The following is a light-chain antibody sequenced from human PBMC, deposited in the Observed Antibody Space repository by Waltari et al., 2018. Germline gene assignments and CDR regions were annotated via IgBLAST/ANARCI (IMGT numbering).Light chain of an antibody. CDR2: DAS. J-gene: IGKJ4*01. V-gene: IGKV3-11*01. Sequence: EIVLTQSPATLSLSPGERATLSCRASQSVGSYLGWYQQKPGQAPRLLIYDASNRATGVPARFSGGGSGTDFTLTISSLEPEDFAGYYCQQRSNWPLTFGGGTKVEIK. CDR3: QQRSNWPLT. CDR1: QSVGSY.